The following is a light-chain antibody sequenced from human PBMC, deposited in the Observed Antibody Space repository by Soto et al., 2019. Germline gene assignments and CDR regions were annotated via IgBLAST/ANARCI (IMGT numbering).Light chain of an antibody. Sequence: DIPMTQSPSSLSASVGDRVTITCRASQSISTFLNRYQQKPGKAPKLLIYDASTLQTGVPSRFSGSGSGTDFTLTISNLQPEDFATSYCRQNETIPGTFGQGTKVEIK. J-gene: IGKJ1*01. CDR2: DAS. V-gene: IGKV1-39*01. CDR3: RQNETIPGT. CDR1: QSISTF.